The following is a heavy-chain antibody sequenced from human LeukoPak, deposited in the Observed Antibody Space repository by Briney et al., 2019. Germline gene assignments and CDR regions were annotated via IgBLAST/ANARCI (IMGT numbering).Heavy chain of an antibody. Sequence: GASVKVSCKASGYTFTGYYIHWVRQAPGQGLEWMGRINPNSGGTNYARKFQGRVTMTRDTSISTAYMELSRLRSDDTAVYYCARVTGDRRYYYMDVWGKGTTVTVSS. V-gene: IGHV1-2*06. CDR2: INPNSGGT. CDR3: ARVTGDRRYYYMDV. CDR1: GYTFTGYY. D-gene: IGHD7-27*01. J-gene: IGHJ6*03.